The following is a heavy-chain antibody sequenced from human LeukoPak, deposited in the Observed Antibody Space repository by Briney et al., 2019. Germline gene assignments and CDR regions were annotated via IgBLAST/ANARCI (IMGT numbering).Heavy chain of an antibody. V-gene: IGHV4-39*07. CDR1: GGSISSSSYS. CDR2: VYYSGST. J-gene: IGHJ5*02. CDR3: ARDENLMVRGVITENWFDP. D-gene: IGHD3-10*01. Sequence: ETLSLTCTVSGGSISSSSYSWGWIRQPPGKGLEWIGSVYYSGSTYYNPSLKSRVTISVDTSKNQFSLKLSSVTAADTAVYYCARDENLMVRGVITENWFDPWGQGTLVTVSS.